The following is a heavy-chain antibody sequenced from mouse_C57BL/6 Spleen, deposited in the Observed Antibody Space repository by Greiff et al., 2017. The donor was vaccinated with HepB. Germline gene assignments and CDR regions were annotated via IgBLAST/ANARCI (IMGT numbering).Heavy chain of an antibody. J-gene: IGHJ2*01. CDR2: IYPGSGST. V-gene: IGHV1-55*01. D-gene: IGHD2-10*02. CDR1: GYTFTSYW. CDR3: ARLGYGNYYFDY. Sequence: VQLQQPGAELVKPGASVKMSCKASGYTFTSYWITWVKQRPGQGLEWIGDIYPGSGSTNYNEKFKSKATLTVDTSSSTAYMQRSSLTSEDSAVYYCARLGYGNYYFDYWGQGTTLTVSS.